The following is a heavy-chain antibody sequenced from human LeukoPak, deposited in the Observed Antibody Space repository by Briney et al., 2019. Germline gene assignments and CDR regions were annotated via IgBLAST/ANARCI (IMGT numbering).Heavy chain of an antibody. CDR2: INHSGST. V-gene: IGHV4-34*01. D-gene: IGHD2-15*01. CDR1: GGSFSGYY. J-gene: IGHJ2*01. CDR3: ARRRVVVVAATVPSLKRYWYFDL. Sequence: SETLSLTCAVYGGSFSGYYWSWIRQPPGKGLEWIGEINHSGSTNYNPSPKSRVPISVDTSKNLFCLKLSSVTAADTAVYYCARRRVVVVAATVPSLKRYWYFDLWGRGTLVTVSS.